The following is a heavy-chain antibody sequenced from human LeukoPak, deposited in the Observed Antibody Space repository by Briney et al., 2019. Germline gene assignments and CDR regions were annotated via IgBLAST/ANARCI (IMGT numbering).Heavy chain of an antibody. J-gene: IGHJ4*02. V-gene: IGHV1-2*06. D-gene: IGHD2-2*01. CDR3: ARDYCSSTSCLFDY. Sequence: ASVKLSCKASGYTFTGYHMHWVRQAPGQGLEWMGRINPNTGGTDYAQKFQGRVTMTRDTSISTAYMDLSRLRSDDTAVYYCARDYCSSTSCLFDYWGQGTLVTVSS. CDR2: INPNTGGT. CDR1: GYTFTGYH.